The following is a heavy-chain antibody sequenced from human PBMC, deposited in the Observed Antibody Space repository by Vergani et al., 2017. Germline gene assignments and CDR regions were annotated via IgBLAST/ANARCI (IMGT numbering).Heavy chain of an antibody. V-gene: IGHV1-69-2*01. J-gene: IGHJ6*02. CDR1: GYTFTDHS. Sequence: EVQLVQSGAEVKKPGATMKISCKVSGYTFTDHSMHWVKQAPGKGLEWMGLVDPEDGETIYAEKFKGRVTIAADTSTDTAYLELSSLRSEDTAVYYCATPQTVTTGGMEVWGQGTTVIVSS. D-gene: IGHD4-17*01. CDR2: VDPEDGET. CDR3: ATPQTVTTGGMEV.